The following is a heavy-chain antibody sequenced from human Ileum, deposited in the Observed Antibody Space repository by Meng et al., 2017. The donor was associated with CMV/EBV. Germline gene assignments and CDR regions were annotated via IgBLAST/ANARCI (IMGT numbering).Heavy chain of an antibody. Sequence: GESLKISCAASKFTVSSNEMNWVRQAPGKGLEWVANIKQDGSEKYYVDSVKGRFTISRDNAKNSLYLQMNSLRAEDTTVYYCARHVSGTFYNPFDYWGQGTQVTVSS. CDR2: IKQDGSEK. D-gene: IGHD1-26*01. V-gene: IGHV3-7*01. CDR1: KFTVSSNE. J-gene: IGHJ4*01. CDR3: ARHVSGTFYNPFDY.